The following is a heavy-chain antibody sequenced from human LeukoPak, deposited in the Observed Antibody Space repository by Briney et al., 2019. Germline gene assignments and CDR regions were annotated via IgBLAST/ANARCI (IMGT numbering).Heavy chain of an antibody. CDR1: GFSFTNYV. D-gene: IGHD2-21*01. CDR2: IIGTGADT. V-gene: IGHV3-23*01. CDR3: AKGSPAILYYCMDV. J-gene: IGHJ6*03. Sequence: TGRSLRLSSAPSGFSFTNYVMTWVRQAPGEGLWWVSAIIGTGADTYYAHSVKGRLTISRDNSKNTLYLQMTSLRAEDTAVYYGAKGSPAILYYCMDVWGKGTTVTVSS.